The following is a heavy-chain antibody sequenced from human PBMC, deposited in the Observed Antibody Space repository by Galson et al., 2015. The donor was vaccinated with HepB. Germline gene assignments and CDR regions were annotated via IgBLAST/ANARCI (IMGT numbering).Heavy chain of an antibody. CDR2: INPNSGGT. D-gene: IGHD3-16*02. J-gene: IGHJ3*02. Sequence: SVKVSCKASGYTLTGYYMHWVRQAPGQGLEWMGWINPNSGGTNYAQKFQGRVTMTRDTSISTAYMELSRLRSDDTAVYYCATLGGYVWGSYRDAFDIWGQGTMVTVSS. CDR1: GYTLTGYY. V-gene: IGHV1-2*02. CDR3: ATLGGYVWGSYRDAFDI.